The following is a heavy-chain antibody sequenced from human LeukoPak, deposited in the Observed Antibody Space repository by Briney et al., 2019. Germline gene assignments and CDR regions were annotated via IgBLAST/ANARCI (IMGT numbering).Heavy chain of an antibody. CDR1: GGSISSHY. J-gene: IGHJ4*02. V-gene: IGHV4-59*11. Sequence: PSETLSLTCTVSGGSISSHYWSWIRQPPGQGLEWIGYIYYSGSTNYNPSLKSRVTISVDTSKNQFSLKLSSVTAADTAVYYCASGSGSGFDYWGQGTLVTVSS. CDR2: IYYSGST. D-gene: IGHD2-15*01. CDR3: ASGSGSGFDY.